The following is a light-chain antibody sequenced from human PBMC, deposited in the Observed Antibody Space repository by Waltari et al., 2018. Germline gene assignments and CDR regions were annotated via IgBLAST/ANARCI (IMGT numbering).Light chain of an antibody. Sequence: EIVMTQSPATLSVFPGERATLSCRASQSIRSNLAWYQHKPGQAPRLLIYGASPRATGIPARFSGSGSGTEFTLTIRSLQSEDFAVYFCQQYDNWLGTFGQGTKVEIK. CDR3: QQYDNWLGT. V-gene: IGKV3-15*01. CDR2: GAS. CDR1: QSIRSN. J-gene: IGKJ1*01.